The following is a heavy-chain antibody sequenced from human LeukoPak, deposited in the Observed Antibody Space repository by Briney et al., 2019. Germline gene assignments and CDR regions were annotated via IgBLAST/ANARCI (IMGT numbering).Heavy chain of an antibody. CDR1: GFTFSSYA. CDR3: ASLTITRARGDDAFDL. Sequence: PGRSLRLSCAASGFTFSSYAMHWVRQAPGKGLEWVAVISYDGSNKYYADSVKGRFTISRDNSKNTLYLQMNSLRAEDTAVYFCASLTITRARGDDAFDLWGQGTMVTVSS. D-gene: IGHD3-10*01. J-gene: IGHJ3*01. CDR2: ISYDGSNK. V-gene: IGHV3-30*04.